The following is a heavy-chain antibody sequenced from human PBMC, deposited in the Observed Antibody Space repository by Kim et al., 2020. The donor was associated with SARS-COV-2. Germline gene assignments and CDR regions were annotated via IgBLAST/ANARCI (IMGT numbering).Heavy chain of an antibody. CDR1: GGSVSSGSHY. CDR3: AREALGPYSSGCPRFDP. CDR2: IYYSGST. D-gene: IGHD6-19*01. J-gene: IGHJ5*02. V-gene: IGHV4-61*03. Sequence: SETLSLTCTVSGGSVSSGSHYWSWIRQPPGKGLEWIGYIYYSGSTNYNPSLKSRVTISVDTSKNHFSLKLSSVTAADTAVYYCAREALGPYSSGCPRFDPWGQGTLVTISS.